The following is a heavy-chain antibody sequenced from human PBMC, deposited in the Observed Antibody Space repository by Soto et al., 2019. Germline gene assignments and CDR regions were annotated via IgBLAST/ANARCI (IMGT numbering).Heavy chain of an antibody. CDR2: IYYSGST. V-gene: IGHV4-59*01. D-gene: IGHD6-13*01. CDR3: ARMAAAHLYYYYGMDV. J-gene: IGHJ6*02. Sequence: PSETLSLTCTVSGGSISSYYWSWTRQPPGKGLEWIGYIYYSGSTNYNPSLKSRVTISVDTSKNQFSLKLSSVTAADTAVYYCARMAAAHLYYYYGMDVWGQGTTVTVSS. CDR1: GGSISSYY.